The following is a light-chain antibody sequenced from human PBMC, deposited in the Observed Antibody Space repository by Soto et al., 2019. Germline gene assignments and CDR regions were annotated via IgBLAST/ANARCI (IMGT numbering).Light chain of an antibody. V-gene: IGLV2-8*01. CDR3: SSYAGSNNPYV. J-gene: IGLJ1*01. CDR2: EVT. CDR1: SGDIGGYDY. Sequence: QSVLTQHSSASGSPGQSVTISCTGASGDIGGYDYVSWYQQHPGKAPKLMIYEVTKRPLGVPDRFSGSKSGNTASLTVSGLQAEDEADYYCSSYAGSNNPYVFGTGTKVTVL.